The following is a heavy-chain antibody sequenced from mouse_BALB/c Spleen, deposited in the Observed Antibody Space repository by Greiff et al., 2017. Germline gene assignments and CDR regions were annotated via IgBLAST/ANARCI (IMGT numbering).Heavy chain of an antibody. CDR1: GYTFTDYA. Sequence: QVQLQQSGAELVRPGVSVKISCKGSGYTFTDYAMHWVKQSHAKSLEWIGVISTYYGDASYNQKFKGKATMTVDKSSSTAYMELARLTSEDSAIYYCARSGYKGFAYWGQGTLVTVSA. J-gene: IGHJ3*01. CDR2: ISTYYGDA. D-gene: IGHD2-2*01. CDR3: ARSGYKGFAY. V-gene: IGHV1S137*01.